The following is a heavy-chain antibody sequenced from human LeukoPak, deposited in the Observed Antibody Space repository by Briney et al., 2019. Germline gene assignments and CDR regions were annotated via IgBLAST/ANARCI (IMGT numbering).Heavy chain of an antibody. CDR2: ISGSGGST. CDR1: GFTFSNSA. D-gene: IGHD4-11*01. V-gene: IGHV3-23*01. J-gene: IGHJ5*02. CDR3: ANPSIVTEYNWFDP. Sequence: HPGGSLRLSCAASGFTFSNSAMSWVRQAPGKGLEWVSAISGSGGSTYYADSVKGRFTISRDNSKNTLYLQMNSLRAEDTAVYYCANPSIVTEYNWFDPWGQGTLVTVSS.